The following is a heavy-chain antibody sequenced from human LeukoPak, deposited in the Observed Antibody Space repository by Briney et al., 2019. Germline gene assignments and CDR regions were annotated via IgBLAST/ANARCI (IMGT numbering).Heavy chain of an antibody. Sequence: GGSLRLSCAASGFTVSSNYMSWVRQAPGKGLEWVSVIYSGGSTYYADSVKGRFTISRDNSKNTLYLQMDSLRAEDTAVYYCARDIPLGYCSGGSCYSDYYGMDVWGQGTTVTVSS. CDR2: IYSGGST. D-gene: IGHD2-15*01. V-gene: IGHV3-66*01. J-gene: IGHJ6*02. CDR3: ARDIPLGYCSGGSCYSDYYGMDV. CDR1: GFTVSSNY.